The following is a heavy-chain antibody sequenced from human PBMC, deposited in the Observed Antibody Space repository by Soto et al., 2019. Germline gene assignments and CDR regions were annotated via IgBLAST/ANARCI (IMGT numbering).Heavy chain of an antibody. Sequence: GGSLRLSCAASGFPFSDYYMSWIRQAPGEGLEWISYISSSAYTIYADSVKGRFTISRDNAKNSLFLQMTSLRVEDTAVYYCARNFDSGGYYPDYWGQGTLGTAPQ. CDR3: ARNFDSGGYYPDY. D-gene: IGHD3-22*01. CDR2: ISSSAYT. CDR1: GFPFSDYY. V-gene: IGHV3-11*06. J-gene: IGHJ4*02.